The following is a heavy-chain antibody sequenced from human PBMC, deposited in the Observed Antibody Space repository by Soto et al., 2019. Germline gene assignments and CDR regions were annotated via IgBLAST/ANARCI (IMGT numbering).Heavy chain of an antibody. CDR3: ARAVYCGDDCYSYGMDV. V-gene: IGHV1-2*02. CDR2: INPHSGST. D-gene: IGHD2-21*02. Sequence: GVSVKVSCKQSGYSFTDNYLRWVRQAPVQVLEWVGWINPHSGSTNFAQKFLGRVSMTRDTSISTAYMELFSLTSDDTAIYYCARAVYCGDDCYSYGMDVWGQGTTVTVSS. CDR1: GYSFTDNY. J-gene: IGHJ6*02.